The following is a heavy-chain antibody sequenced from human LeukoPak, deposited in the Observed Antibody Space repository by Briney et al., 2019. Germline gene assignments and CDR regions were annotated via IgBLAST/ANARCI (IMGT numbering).Heavy chain of an antibody. V-gene: IGHV1-8*01. CDR1: GYTFTIFD. CDR2: MSPNSGNT. D-gene: IGHD5-18*01. Sequence: GASVKVSCKASGYTFTIFDIFWVRQATGQGLEWMGWMSPNSGNTGSAQKFQGRVTFTRDTSISTSFMELSSLRSEDTAIYYCARGRPDTSVPRTYYMDVWGKGTTVTVSS. CDR3: ARGRPDTSVPRTYYMDV. J-gene: IGHJ6*03.